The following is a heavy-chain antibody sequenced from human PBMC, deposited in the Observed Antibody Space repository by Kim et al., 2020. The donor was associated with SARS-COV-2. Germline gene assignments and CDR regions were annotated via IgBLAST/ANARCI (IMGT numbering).Heavy chain of an antibody. Sequence: ASVKVSCKASGYIFIGYYIHWARQAPGQGLEWMGWINPHIGDTNYAQNFQGRVTMTRDTSNSTAYLELRGLTSDDTAVYYCATDRCPGGGSKNCFDPWGQGTLVTVSS. D-gene: IGHD2-8*02. CDR3: ATDRCPGGGSKNCFDP. J-gene: IGHJ5*02. CDR1: GYIFIGYY. CDR2: INPHIGDT. V-gene: IGHV1-2*02.